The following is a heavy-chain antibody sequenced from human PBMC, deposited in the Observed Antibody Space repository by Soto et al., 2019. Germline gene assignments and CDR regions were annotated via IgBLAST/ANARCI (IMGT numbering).Heavy chain of an antibody. CDR1: GFTFNSYA. Sequence: EVQLLESGGGLVQPGESLRLSCAASGFTFNSYAMNWVRQAPGKGLEWVAVISGGGGSTFYADSVRGRFTISRVNSKNTLYLHMNSLRAEDTALYYCAKDDCGSDCYSGPDSWGQGTLVTVSS. D-gene: IGHD2-21*02. J-gene: IGHJ4*02. CDR2: ISGGGGST. CDR3: AKDDCGSDCYSGPDS. V-gene: IGHV3-23*01.